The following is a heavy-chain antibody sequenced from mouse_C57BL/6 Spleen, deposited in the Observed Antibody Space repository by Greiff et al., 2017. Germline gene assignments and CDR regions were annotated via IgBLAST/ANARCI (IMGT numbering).Heavy chain of an antibody. Sequence: QVTLKESGPGILQSSQTLSLTCSFSGFSLSTSGMGVSWIRQPSGKGLEWLAHIYWDDDKRYNPSLKSRLTISKDTSRNQVFLKITSVDTADTATYYCARDGNYSWYFDVWGTGTTVTVSS. CDR2: IYWDDDK. CDR1: GFSLSTSGMG. V-gene: IGHV8-12*01. J-gene: IGHJ1*03. CDR3: ARDGNYSWYFDV. D-gene: IGHD2-1*01.